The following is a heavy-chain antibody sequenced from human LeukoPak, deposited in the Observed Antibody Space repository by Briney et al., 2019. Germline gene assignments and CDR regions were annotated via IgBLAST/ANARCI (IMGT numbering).Heavy chain of an antibody. CDR3: ARDGSTSLLFQH. V-gene: IGHV1-69*13. Sequence: SVKVSCRASGGTFSSYAISWVRQAPGQGLEWMGGIIPIFGTANYAQKFQGRVTITADESTSTAYMELSSLRSEDTAVYYCARDGSTSLLFQHWGQGTLVTVSS. CDR1: GGTFSSYA. J-gene: IGHJ1*01. D-gene: IGHD2-2*01. CDR2: IIPIFGTA.